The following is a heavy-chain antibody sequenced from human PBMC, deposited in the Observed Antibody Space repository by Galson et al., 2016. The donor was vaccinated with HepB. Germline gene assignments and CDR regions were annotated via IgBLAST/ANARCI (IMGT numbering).Heavy chain of an antibody. Sequence: SWVRQAPGKGLEWVSGIGGSGGGTYYADSVKGRFTISRDNSKNTLYLQLNSLRAEDTAIYYCTKDQLIVIVPAAGNWFDPWGQGTLVTVSS. D-gene: IGHD2-2*01. J-gene: IGHJ5*02. CDR2: IGGSGGGT. V-gene: IGHV3-23*01. CDR3: TKDQLIVIVPAAGNWFDP.